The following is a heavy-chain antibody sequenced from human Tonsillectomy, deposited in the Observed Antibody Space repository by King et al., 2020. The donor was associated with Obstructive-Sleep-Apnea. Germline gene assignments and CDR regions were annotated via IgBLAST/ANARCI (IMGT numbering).Heavy chain of an antibody. Sequence: VQLQESGPGLVKPSETLSLTCTVSGGSISSYYWSWIRQPPGKGLEWIGYIFCSGRTHFNPSLKSRVTMSVDTSKNQVSLKLRSLTAADTAVYYCASDRLFSGSSWFDHWGQGTLVSVSS. CDR2: IFCSGRT. V-gene: IGHV4-59*01. J-gene: IGHJ5*02. D-gene: IGHD6-25*01. CDR3: ASDRLFSGSSWFDH. CDR1: GGSISSYY.